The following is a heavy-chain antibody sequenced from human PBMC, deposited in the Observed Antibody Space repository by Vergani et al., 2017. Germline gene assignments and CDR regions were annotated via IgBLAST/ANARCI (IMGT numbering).Heavy chain of an antibody. CDR3: ARQTWGVAGFTFDY. V-gene: IGHV5-51*01. CDR2: IYPDDSDI. Sequence: EVQLVQSGAEVKKPGESLKISCKGSGYRFTNYWIGWVRQMPGKGLEWMGIIYPDDSDIRYSPSFQGQVTISADKSISTAYLQWSSLKASDTAIYYCARQTWGVAGFTFDYWGQGTLVKVSS. D-gene: IGHD6-19*01. J-gene: IGHJ4*02. CDR1: GYRFTNYW.